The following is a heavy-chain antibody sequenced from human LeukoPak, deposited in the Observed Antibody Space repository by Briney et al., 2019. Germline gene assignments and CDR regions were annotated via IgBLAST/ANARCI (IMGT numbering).Heavy chain of an antibody. V-gene: IGHV3-23*01. J-gene: IGHJ3*02. Sequence: GGSLRLSCAASGFTFSSYAMSWVRQAPGKGLEWVSAISGSGGSTYYADSVKGRFTISRDNSKNTLYLQMNSLRAEDTAVYYCAKDFSLPPPPITIFGVVTIGHDAFDIWGQGTMVTVSS. D-gene: IGHD3-3*01. CDR3: AKDFSLPPPPITIFGVVTIGHDAFDI. CDR2: ISGSGGST. CDR1: GFTFSSYA.